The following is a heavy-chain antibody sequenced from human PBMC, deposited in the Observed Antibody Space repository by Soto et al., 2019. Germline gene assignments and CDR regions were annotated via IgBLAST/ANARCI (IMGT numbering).Heavy chain of an antibody. CDR2: IKSKTDGGTT. CDR1: SVSNAW. V-gene: IGHV3-15*07. CDR3: TTDLSDY. J-gene: IGHJ4*02. Sequence: SVSNAWMTWVRQAPGKGLEWVGRIKSKTDGGTTDYAAPVKGRFTISRDDSKNTLYLQMNSLKTEDTAVYYCTTDLSDYWGQGTLVTVSS.